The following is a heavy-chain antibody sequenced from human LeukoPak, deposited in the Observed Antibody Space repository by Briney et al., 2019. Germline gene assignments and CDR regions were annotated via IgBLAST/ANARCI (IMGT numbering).Heavy chain of an antibody. CDR1: GYTFTNYY. D-gene: IGHD6-19*01. V-gene: IGHV1-46*04. CDR2: INPSGGGT. Sequence: DSLKVSCKASGYTFTNYYMHWVRQAPGQGLEWMGIINPSGGGTSYAQKLQGRVTMTRDTSTSTVYMELSSLRSEDSAVYYCARTIAVASNFDYWGQGTLVTVSS. CDR3: ARTIAVASNFDY. J-gene: IGHJ4*02.